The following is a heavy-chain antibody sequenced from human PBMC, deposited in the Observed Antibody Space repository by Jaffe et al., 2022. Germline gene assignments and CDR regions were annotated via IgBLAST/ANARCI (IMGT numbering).Heavy chain of an antibody. CDR1: GGSISSGSYY. CDR2: IYTSGST. V-gene: IGHV4-61*02. CDR3: ARDRDDAFDI. Sequence: QVQLQESGPGLVKPSQTLSLTCTVSGGSISSGSYYWSWIRQPAGKGLEWIGRIYTSGSTNYNPSLKSRVTISVDTSKNQFSLKLSSVTAADTAVYYCARDRDDAFDIWGQGTMVTVSS. J-gene: IGHJ3*02. D-gene: IGHD3-10*01.